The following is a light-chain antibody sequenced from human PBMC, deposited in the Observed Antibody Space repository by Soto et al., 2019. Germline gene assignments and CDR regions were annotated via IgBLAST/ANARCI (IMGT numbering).Light chain of an antibody. CDR1: QSITSN. Sequence: EIVMTQSPGTLSVSPGERATLSCRASQSITSNLAWYQQKLGQAPRLLIYGASTRATGIPARFSGSGSGTEFTLTSSILQSDDVAVYYWQQYFNRPYTFGQGTRLEIK. CDR3: QQYFNRPYT. J-gene: IGKJ2*01. CDR2: GAS. V-gene: IGKV3D-15*01.